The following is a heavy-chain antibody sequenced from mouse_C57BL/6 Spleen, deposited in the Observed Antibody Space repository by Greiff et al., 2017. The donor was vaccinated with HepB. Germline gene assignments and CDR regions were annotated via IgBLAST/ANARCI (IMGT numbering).Heavy chain of an antibody. CDR3: ARGGGSSYNYYAMDY. D-gene: IGHD1-1*01. V-gene: IGHV5-6*02. J-gene: IGHJ4*01. Sequence: EVKLVESGGDLVKPGGSLKLSCAASGFTFSSYGMSWVRQTPDKRLEWVATISSGGSYTYYPDSVKGRFTISRDNAKNTLYLQMSSLKSEDTAMYYCARGGGSSYNYYAMDYWGQGTSVTVSS. CDR1: GFTFSSYG. CDR2: ISSGGSYT.